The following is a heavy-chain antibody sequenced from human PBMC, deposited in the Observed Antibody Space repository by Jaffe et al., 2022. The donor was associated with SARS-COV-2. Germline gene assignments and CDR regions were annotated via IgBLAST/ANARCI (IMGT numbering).Heavy chain of an antibody. V-gene: IGHV3-23*04. CDR1: GFTFSSYA. CDR3: AKHQWLGPNYYYYMDV. D-gene: IGHD6-19*01. Sequence: EVQLVESGGGLVQPGGSLRLSCAASGFTFSSYAMSWVRQAPGKGLEWVSAISGSGGSTYYADSVKGRFTISRDNSKNTLYLQMNSLRAEDTAVYYCAKHQWLGPNYYYYMDVWGKGTTVTVSS. J-gene: IGHJ6*03. CDR2: ISGSGGST.